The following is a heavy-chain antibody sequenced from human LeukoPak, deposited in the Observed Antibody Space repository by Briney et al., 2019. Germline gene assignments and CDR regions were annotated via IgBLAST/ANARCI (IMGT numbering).Heavy chain of an antibody. J-gene: IGHJ4*02. D-gene: IGHD6-13*01. CDR2: IYYSGST. CDR1: GVSISSSSYY. Sequence: SETLSLTCTVSGVSISSSSYYWGWIRQPPGKGLEWIGSIYYSGSTYYNPSLKSRVTISVDTSKNQFSLKLSSVTAADTAVYYCATYSSSWYGGQEYFDYWGQGTLVTVSS. V-gene: IGHV4-39*01. CDR3: ATYSSSWYGGQEYFDY.